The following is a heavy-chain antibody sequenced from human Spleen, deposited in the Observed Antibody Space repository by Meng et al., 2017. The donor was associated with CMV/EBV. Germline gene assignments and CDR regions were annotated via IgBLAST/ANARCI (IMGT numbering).Heavy chain of an antibody. Sequence: QVELVASWADVKKPEASVKVYCKASGYTFTGYYMHWVRQAPGQGLEGMGWINPNSGGTNYAQKFQGRVTMTRDTSISTAYMELSRLRSDDTAVYYCARVSYSSPMEDYWGQGTLVTVSS. J-gene: IGHJ4*02. CDR3: ARVSYSSPMEDY. CDR1: GYTFTGYY. D-gene: IGHD6-19*01. CDR2: INPNSGGT. V-gene: IGHV1-2*02.